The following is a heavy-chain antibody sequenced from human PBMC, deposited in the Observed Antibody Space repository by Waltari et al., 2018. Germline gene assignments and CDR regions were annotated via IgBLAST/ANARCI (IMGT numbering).Heavy chain of an antibody. CDR2: IRGDGGT. D-gene: IGHD2-15*01. Sequence: CWSWVRKPPGKGLEWIGKIRGDGGTNYNPSLESRVTISMDTSNRQFSLKVSSATAADTAVYYCARDRGRGLYLVSWGQGTLVTVSP. CDR1: C. CDR3: ARDRGRGLYLVS. J-gene: IGHJ4*02. V-gene: IGHV4-4*02.